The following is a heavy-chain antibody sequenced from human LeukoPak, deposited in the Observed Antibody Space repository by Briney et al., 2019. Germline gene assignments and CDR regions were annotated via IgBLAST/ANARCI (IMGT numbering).Heavy chain of an antibody. CDR2: IYYSGST. Sequence: SETLSLTCTVSGGSISSYYWSWIRQPPGKGLEWIGYIYYSGSTNYNPSLKSRVTISVDTSKNQFSLKLSSVTAADTAVYYCARAGDGYKHNWFDPWGQGTLVTVSS. CDR1: GGSISSYY. V-gene: IGHV4-59*12. J-gene: IGHJ5*02. D-gene: IGHD5-24*01. CDR3: ARAGDGYKHNWFDP.